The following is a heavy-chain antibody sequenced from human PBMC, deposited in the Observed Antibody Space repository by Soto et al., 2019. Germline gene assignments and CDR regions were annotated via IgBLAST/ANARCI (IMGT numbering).Heavy chain of an antibody. Sequence: AASVKVSCKASGYTFTSYYMHWVRQAPGQGLEWMGIINPSGGSTSYAQKFQGRVTMTRDTSTSTVYMELSSLRSEDTAVYYCARALGNLNRREPGERFETFDPWGQGTLVTVSS. CDR2: INPSGGST. D-gene: IGHD3-10*01. CDR1: GYTFTSYY. J-gene: IGHJ5*02. CDR3: ARALGNLNRREPGERFETFDP. V-gene: IGHV1-46*01.